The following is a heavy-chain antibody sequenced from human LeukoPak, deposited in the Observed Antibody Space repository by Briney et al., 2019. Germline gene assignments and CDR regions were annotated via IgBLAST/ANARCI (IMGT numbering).Heavy chain of an antibody. Sequence: SETLSLTCSVSGGSIRGYYWNWIRQSPGKGLEWIGYIYYSGRINYNPSFKSRVPMSVDTTKNQFSLKLHSVTAADTAMYYCARSLGITSLDYWGQGMLVTVSS. J-gene: IGHJ4*02. CDR3: ARSLGITSLDY. CDR1: GGSIRGYY. D-gene: IGHD1-14*01. CDR2: IYYSGRI. V-gene: IGHV4-59*01.